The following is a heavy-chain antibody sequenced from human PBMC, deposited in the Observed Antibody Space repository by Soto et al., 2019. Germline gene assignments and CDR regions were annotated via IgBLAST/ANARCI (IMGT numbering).Heavy chain of an antibody. J-gene: IGHJ4*02. D-gene: IGHD4-17*01. V-gene: IGHV5-51*01. CDR2: IYPGDSDT. CDR3: ARRTYGDKMGYSFDY. CDR1: GYSFPSYW. Sequence: PGESLKISCKGSGYSFPSYWIGWVRQMPGKGLEWMGIIYPGDSDTRYSPSLQGQVTISADRSISTAYLQWSSLKASDTARYYCARRTYGDKMGYSFDYWGQGTLVTVSS.